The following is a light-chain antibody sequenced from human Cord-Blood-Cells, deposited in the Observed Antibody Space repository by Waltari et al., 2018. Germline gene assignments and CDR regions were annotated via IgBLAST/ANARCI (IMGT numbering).Light chain of an antibody. V-gene: IGLV2-23*03. J-gene: IGLJ3*02. CDR2: EGS. CDR3: CSYAGSSTFLWV. CDR1: SSDVGSYNL. Sequence: QSALTQPASVSGSPGQSITISCTGTSSDVGSYNLVSWYQQHPGKAPKLMIYEGSKRPCGVSNRFSGCKSGNTASVTIAGLQAEEEADYYCCSYAGSSTFLWVFGGGTKLTVL.